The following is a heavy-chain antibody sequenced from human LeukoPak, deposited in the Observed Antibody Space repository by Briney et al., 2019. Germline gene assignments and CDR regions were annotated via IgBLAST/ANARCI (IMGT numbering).Heavy chain of an antibody. CDR3: ARGFFPALPSFSWGANWFDP. CDR2: MNPNSGNT. CDR1: GYTFTSHD. D-gene: IGHD3-16*01. Sequence: GASVKVSCKASGYTFTSHDINWVRQATGQGLEWMGWMNPNSGNTGYAQKFQGRVTITRNTSISTAYMELSSLRSEDTAVYYCARGFFPALPSFSWGANWFDPWGQGTLVTVSS. V-gene: IGHV1-8*01. J-gene: IGHJ5*02.